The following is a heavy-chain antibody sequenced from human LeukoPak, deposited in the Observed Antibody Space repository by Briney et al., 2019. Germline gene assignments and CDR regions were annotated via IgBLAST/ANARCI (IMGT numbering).Heavy chain of an antibody. J-gene: IGHJ4*02. V-gene: IGHV4-34*01. CDR3: ARDVYCGGDCSYFDY. CDR1: GGSFSGYY. D-gene: IGHD2-21*02. CDR2: INHSGST. Sequence: PSETLSLTCAVYGGSFSGYYWSWIRQPPGKGLEWIGEINHSGSTNYNPSLKSRVTMPLDTSKNQFSLKLSSVTAADTAVYYCARDVYCGGDCSYFDYWGQGTLVTVSS.